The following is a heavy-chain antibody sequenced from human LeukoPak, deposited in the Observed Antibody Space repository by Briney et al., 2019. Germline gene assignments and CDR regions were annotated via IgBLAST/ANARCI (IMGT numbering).Heavy chain of an antibody. D-gene: IGHD3-22*01. J-gene: IGHJ3*02. CDR1: GGSISSSSYY. V-gene: IGHV4-39*07. CDR2: IYYSGST. Sequence: SETLSLTCTVSGGSISSSSYYWGWIRQPPGKGLEWIGSIYYSGSTYYNPSLKSRVTISVDTSKNQFSLKLSSVTAADTAVYYCARDPHYYDSSGYRNDAFDIWGQGTMVTVSS. CDR3: ARDPHYYDSSGYRNDAFDI.